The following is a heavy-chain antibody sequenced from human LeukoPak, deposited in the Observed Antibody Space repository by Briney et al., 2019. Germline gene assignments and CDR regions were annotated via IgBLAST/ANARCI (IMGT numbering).Heavy chain of an antibody. CDR2: MNIDGSQR. D-gene: IGHD3-3*01. Sequence: PGGSLRLSCAASGFSFSTSWMTWVRQTPGKGLELVANMNIDGSQRYHADSVKGRFTISRDNSKNTLYLQMNSLRAEDTAVYYCARDRTTYYDFWSGYYTHRRYYYYGMDVWGQGTTVTVSS. V-gene: IGHV3-7*03. CDR1: GFSFSTSW. J-gene: IGHJ6*02. CDR3: ARDRTTYYDFWSGYYTHRRYYYYGMDV.